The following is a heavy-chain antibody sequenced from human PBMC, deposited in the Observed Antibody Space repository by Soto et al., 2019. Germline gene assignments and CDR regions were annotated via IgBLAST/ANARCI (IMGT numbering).Heavy chain of an antibody. CDR3: ARRGGAYSSGWSHYYYYGMDV. V-gene: IGHV5-51*01. CDR2: IYPGDSDT. CDR1: GYSFTSYW. D-gene: IGHD6-19*01. Sequence: GESLKISCKGSGYSFTSYWIGWVRQMPGKGLEWMGIIYPGDSDTRYSPSFQGQVTISADKSISTAYLQWSSLKASDTAMYYCARRGGAYSSGWSHYYYYGMDVWGQGTTVTVSS. J-gene: IGHJ6*02.